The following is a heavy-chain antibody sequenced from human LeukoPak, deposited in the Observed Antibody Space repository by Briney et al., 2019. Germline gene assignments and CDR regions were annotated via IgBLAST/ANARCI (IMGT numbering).Heavy chain of an antibody. CDR1: GASINDNNYY. CDR2: IYHSGST. J-gene: IGHJ4*02. D-gene: IGHD1-26*01. Sequence: KTSETLSLTCTVSGASINDNNYYWGWIRQPPGKGLEWIGSIYHSGSTYYNPSLKSRVTISVDTSKNQFSLKLSSVTAADTAVYYCARVEYSGSYHYSLDYWGQGTLVTVSS. V-gene: IGHV4-39*07. CDR3: ARVEYSGSYHYSLDY.